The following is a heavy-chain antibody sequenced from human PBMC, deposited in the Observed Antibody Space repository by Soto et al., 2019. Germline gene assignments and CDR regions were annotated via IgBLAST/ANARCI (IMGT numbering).Heavy chain of an antibody. CDR2: IIPIFGTA. CDR3: ARAIVGPTTTGWLDP. V-gene: IGHV1-69*01. Sequence: QVQLVQSGAEVKKPGSSVKVSCKASGGTFSRYAISWVRQAPGQGLEWMGGIIPIFGTANYEQKFQGRVTVTEDESTSTAYMELSSLRFEDTAVYYCARAIVGPTTTGWLDPWGQGTLVTVSS. J-gene: IGHJ5*02. D-gene: IGHD1-26*01. CDR1: GGTFSRYA.